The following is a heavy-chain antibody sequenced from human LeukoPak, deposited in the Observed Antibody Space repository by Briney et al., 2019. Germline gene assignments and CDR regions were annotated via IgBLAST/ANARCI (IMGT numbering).Heavy chain of an antibody. Sequence: GGSLRLSFAASGFTFSSYAMGWVRQAPGKGLEWVSGIGGSGGSTYYADSVKGRFTISRDNSKNTLYLQMNSLRGEDTAVYYCAKGDRSDWYFDNWGQGTLVTVSS. V-gene: IGHV3-23*01. D-gene: IGHD3/OR15-3a*01. CDR1: GFTFSSYA. CDR3: AKGDRSDWYFDN. CDR2: IGGSGGST. J-gene: IGHJ4*02.